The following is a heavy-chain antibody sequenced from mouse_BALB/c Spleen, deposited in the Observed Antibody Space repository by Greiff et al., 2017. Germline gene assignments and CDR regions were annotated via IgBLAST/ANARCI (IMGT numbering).Heavy chain of an antibody. CDR3: AREDVITTVLDY. CDR1: GYSITSDYA. CDR2: ISYSGST. Sequence: EVQLKESGPGLVKPSQSLSLTCTVTGYSITSDYAWNWIRQFPGNKLEWMGYISYSGSTSYNPSLKSRISITRDTSKNQFFLQLNSVTTEDTATYYCAREDVITTVLDYWGQGTSVTVSS. J-gene: IGHJ4*01. D-gene: IGHD1-1*01. V-gene: IGHV3-2*02.